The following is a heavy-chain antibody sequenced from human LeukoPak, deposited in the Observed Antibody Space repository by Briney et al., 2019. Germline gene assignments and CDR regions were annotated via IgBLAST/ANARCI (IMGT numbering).Heavy chain of an antibody. CDR2: INPNSGGT. CDR3: ARGGLPVYYYYMDV. Sequence: ASVKVSCKTSGYTFTCYFMHWVRQAPGQGLEWMGWINPNSGGTNYAQKFQGRVTMTRDTSISTAYMDLSRLRSDDTAVYYCARGGLPVYYYYMDVWGKGTTVTISS. CDR1: GYTFTCYF. V-gene: IGHV1-2*02. D-gene: IGHD3-16*01. J-gene: IGHJ6*03.